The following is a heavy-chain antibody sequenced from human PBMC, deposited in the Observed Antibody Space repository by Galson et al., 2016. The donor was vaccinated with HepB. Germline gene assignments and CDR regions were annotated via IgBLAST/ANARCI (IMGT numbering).Heavy chain of an antibody. CDR2: ISRDSTYT. Sequence: SLRLSCAASGFTFSDYYMSWIRQAPGKGLEWVSYISRDSTYTNYADSVKGRFTISRDNAKNSLFLQMNSLRAEDTAVYYCARDSSGWYGIFDYWGQGTLATVSS. J-gene: IGHJ4*02. CDR3: ARDSSGWYGIFDY. D-gene: IGHD6-19*01. CDR1: GFTFSDYY. V-gene: IGHV3-11*06.